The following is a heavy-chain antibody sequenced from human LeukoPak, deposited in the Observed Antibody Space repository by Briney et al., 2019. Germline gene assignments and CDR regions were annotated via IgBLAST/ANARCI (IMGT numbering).Heavy chain of an antibody. CDR2: ISGSGGST. CDR1: GFTFSSYA. Sequence: GGSLRLSCAASGFTFSSYAMSWVRQAPGKGLEWVSAISGSGGSTYYADSVKGRFTISRDNSKNTLYLQMNSLRAEDTAVYYCAKVSCIQLRALSGFDPWGQGTLVTVSS. CDR3: AKVSCIQLRALSGFDP. D-gene: IGHD5-18*01. V-gene: IGHV3-23*01. J-gene: IGHJ5*02.